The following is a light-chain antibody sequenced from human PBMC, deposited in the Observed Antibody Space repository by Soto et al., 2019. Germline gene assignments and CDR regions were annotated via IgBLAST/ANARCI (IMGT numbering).Light chain of an antibody. CDR2: DDS. J-gene: IGLJ2*01. CDR3: QAWHSSSDL. CDR1: DIGIKS. Sequence: SYELTQPPSVSVAPGQTARITRGGNDIGIKSVHWYQQKPGQAPVLVVYDDSDRPSGIPERFSGSNSGNTATLTISRVEAGDEADYYCQAWHSSSDLFGGGTKLTVL. V-gene: IGLV3-21*02.